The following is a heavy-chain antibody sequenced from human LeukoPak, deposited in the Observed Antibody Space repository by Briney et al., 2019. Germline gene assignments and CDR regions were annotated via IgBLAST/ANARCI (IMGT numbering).Heavy chain of an antibody. CDR1: GGTFSSYA. CDR3: ARAGAITGTPLNYYYYYMDV. J-gene: IGHJ6*03. D-gene: IGHD1-20*01. CDR2: IIPIFGTA. Sequence: ASVKVSCKASGGTFSSYAISWVRQAPGQGLEWMGGIIPIFGTANYAQKFQGRVTITADESTSTAYMELSSLRSEDTAVYYCARAGAITGTPLNYYYYYMDVWGKGTTVTISS. V-gene: IGHV1-69*13.